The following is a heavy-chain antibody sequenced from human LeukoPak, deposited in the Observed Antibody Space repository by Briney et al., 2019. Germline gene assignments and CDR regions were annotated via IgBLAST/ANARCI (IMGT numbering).Heavy chain of an antibody. CDR3: ARGQSSGYYSGAFDI. CDR1: GGSISSYY. J-gene: IGHJ3*02. V-gene: IGHV4-59*01. Sequence: TSETLSLTCTVSGGSISSYYWSWIRQPPGKGLEWIGYIYYSGSTNYNPSLKGRVTISVDTSKNQFSLKLSSVTAADTAVYYCARGQSSGYYSGAFDIWGQGTMVTVSS. CDR2: IYYSGST. D-gene: IGHD3-22*01.